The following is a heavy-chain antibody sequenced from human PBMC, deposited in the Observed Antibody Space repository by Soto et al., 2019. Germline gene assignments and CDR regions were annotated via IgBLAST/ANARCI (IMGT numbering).Heavy chain of an antibody. V-gene: IGHV4-34*01. CDR2: INDRGSI. Sequence: QVQLQQWGAGPLRPLETLSLTCGVSGGSFSGYYWAWIRQSPGKGLEWIGEINDRGSINYNPSLKSRVSISVDTSKHHYSLNLRSVTAAETAVYYCARESHDILTGPPWVWYFDLWGRGTLVTVSS. D-gene: IGHD3-9*01. CDR3: ARESHDILTGPPWVWYFDL. J-gene: IGHJ2*01. CDR1: GGSFSGYY.